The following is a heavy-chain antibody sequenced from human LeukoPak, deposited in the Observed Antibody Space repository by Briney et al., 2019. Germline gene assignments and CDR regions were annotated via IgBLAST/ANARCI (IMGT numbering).Heavy chain of an antibody. V-gene: IGHV3-7*01. CDR3: ARVLFYESSAYRPPDH. Sequence: GGSLRLSCAASGFIFSDYWMSWVRQAPGQGLEWVANIKQDGSEKYFVDSMKGRFTISRDNAKNSLYLQMNSLRAEDTAVYYCARVLFYESSAYRPPDHWGQGTLVTVSS. CDR2: IKQDGSEK. D-gene: IGHD3-22*01. CDR1: GFIFSDYW. J-gene: IGHJ4*02.